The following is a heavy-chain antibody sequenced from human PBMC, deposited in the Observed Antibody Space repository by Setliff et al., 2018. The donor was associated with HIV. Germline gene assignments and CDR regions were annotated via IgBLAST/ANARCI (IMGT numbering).Heavy chain of an antibody. CDR3: ARYSPRGYTLTGPY. J-gene: IGHJ4*02. CDR2: IYYTGST. CDR1: GGSISSGDYY. V-gene: IGHV4-30-4*02. Sequence: PSETLSLTCTVSGGSISSGDYYWSWIRQPPGKGLEWIGYIYYTGSTYYNPSLKSRVTISVDTSKNQFSLKLTSVTAADTAVYYCARYSPRGYTLTGPYWGQGTLVTVSS. D-gene: IGHD6-25*01.